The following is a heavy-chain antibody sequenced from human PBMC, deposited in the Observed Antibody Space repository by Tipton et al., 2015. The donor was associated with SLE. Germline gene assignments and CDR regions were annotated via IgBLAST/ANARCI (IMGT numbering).Heavy chain of an antibody. Sequence: TLSLTCTISGGSISRYYWSWIRQSPGKGLEWIGYIHHSGSANYNPSLKSRATISVDTSKTQFSLKLSSVTAADTAVYFCARDQVGVGDFDYWGQGSLVSVSS. CDR2: IHHSGSA. J-gene: IGHJ4*02. CDR3: ARDQVGVGDFDY. CDR1: GGSISRYY. V-gene: IGHV4-59*01. D-gene: IGHD3-16*01.